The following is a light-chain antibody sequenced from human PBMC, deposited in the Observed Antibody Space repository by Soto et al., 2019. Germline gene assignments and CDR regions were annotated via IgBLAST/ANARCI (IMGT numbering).Light chain of an antibody. CDR2: DVS. CDR3: SSYTISSTALCV. J-gene: IGLJ1*01. CDR1: NSDVGGYNY. Sequence: QSVLTQPASVSGSPGQSFTISCTGTNSDVGGYNYVSWYQHHPGKSPKLMIYDVSHRPSRVSNRFSGSKSGNTASLTISGLQAEHEADSYCSSYTISSTALCVCGAGTQVPVL. V-gene: IGLV2-14*01.